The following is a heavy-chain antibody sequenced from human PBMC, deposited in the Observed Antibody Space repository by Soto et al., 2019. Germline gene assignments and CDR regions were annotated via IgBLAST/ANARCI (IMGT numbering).Heavy chain of an antibody. D-gene: IGHD2-21*01. CDR1: GFTFSNTW. V-gene: IGHV3-15*07. J-gene: IGHJ4*02. CDR2: IKSKTDGGTT. CDR3: IVRYPYYFDY. Sequence: EVQLVESGGSLVKPGGSLRLSCAASGFTFSNTWMNWVRQAPGKGLEWVGRIKSKTDGGTTDYAAPVKGRFTISRDDSKNTLYLHMNSLKTEDTAVYYCIVRYPYYFDYWGQGTLVTVSS.